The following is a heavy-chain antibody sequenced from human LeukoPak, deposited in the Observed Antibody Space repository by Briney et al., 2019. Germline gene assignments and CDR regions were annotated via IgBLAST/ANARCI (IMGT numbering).Heavy chain of an antibody. J-gene: IGHJ4*02. D-gene: IGHD6-19*01. CDR2: INTNTGNP. CDR1: GYTFTSYA. Sequence: VKVXXXASGYTFTSYAMNWVRQAPGQGLEWMGWINTNTGNPTYAQGFTGRFVFSLDTSVSTAYLQISSLKAEDTAVYYCARXRAXIAVAGTAALDYWGQGTLVTVSS. V-gene: IGHV7-4-1*02. CDR3: ARXRAXIAVAGTAALDY.